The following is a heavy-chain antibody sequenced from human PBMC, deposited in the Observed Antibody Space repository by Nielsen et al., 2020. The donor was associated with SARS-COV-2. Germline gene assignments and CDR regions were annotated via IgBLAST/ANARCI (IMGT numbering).Heavy chain of an antibody. V-gene: IGHV3-21*01. Sequence: GESLKISCAASGFTFSSYSMNWVRQAPGKGLEWVSSISSSSSYIYYADSVKGQFTISRDNAKNSLYLQMNSLRAEDTAVYYCARDLFGVATIWAWGQGTLVTVSS. D-gene: IGHD5-12*01. J-gene: IGHJ5*02. CDR2: ISSSSSYI. CDR1: GFTFSSYS. CDR3: ARDLFGVATIWA.